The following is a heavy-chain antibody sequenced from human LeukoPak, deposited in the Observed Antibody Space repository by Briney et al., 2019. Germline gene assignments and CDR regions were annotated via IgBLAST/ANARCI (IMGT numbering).Heavy chain of an antibody. CDR2: ISSNGNNE. CDR1: GFIFTSYG. D-gene: IGHD6-13*01. CDR3: TRIKYSTSWSGDY. J-gene: IGHJ4*02. Sequence: TGGSLRLPCLASGFIFTSYGMHWVGQAPGKGLQWVALISSNGNNERYADSVKGRFSISRDNSKNTMYLRMNSLRAEDTAIYYCTRIKYSTSWSGDYWGQGALVTVSS. V-gene: IGHV3-30*19.